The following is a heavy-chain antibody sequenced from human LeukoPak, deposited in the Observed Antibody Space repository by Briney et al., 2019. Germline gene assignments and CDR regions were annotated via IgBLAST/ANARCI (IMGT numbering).Heavy chain of an antibody. D-gene: IGHD6-19*01. V-gene: IGHV3-30*02. CDR1: EFLFSDYA. J-gene: IGHJ4*02. Sequence: PGGSLRLSCAASEFLFSDYAFHWVRQAPGKGLEWVALIRHDGSNEYYADSVKGRFTTSRDNSKNTLYLQLNSLRDEDTAVYYCTKDQGIAVTGVSDYWGQGTLVTVSS. CDR3: TKDQGIAVTGVSDY. CDR2: IRHDGSNE.